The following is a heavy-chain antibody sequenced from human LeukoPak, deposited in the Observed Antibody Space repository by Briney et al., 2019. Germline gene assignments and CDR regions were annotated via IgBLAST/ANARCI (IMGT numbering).Heavy chain of an antibody. D-gene: IGHD1-26*01. J-gene: IGHJ4*02. CDR2: INHSGST. CDR1: GGSFSGYY. CDR3: ARDGASRSNIVGATGFDY. Sequence: SETLSLTCAVYGGSFSGYYWSWVRQPPGKGLEGIGEINHSGSTKYNPSLKSRGTISVDTSKKQLSLKLSSVTAADPAVYYCARDGASRSNIVGATGFDYWGQGTLVTVSS. V-gene: IGHV4-34*01.